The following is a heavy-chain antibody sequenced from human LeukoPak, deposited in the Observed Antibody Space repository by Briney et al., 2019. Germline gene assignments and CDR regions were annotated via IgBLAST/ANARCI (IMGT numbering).Heavy chain of an antibody. V-gene: IGHV1-18*04. CDR3: ARVQTVAENDY. CDR2: IGAYNGNT. CDR1: GYTFTSYG. J-gene: IGHJ4*02. Sequence: ASVKVSCKASGYTFTSYGISWVRQAPGQGLEWMGWIGAYNGNTDYAQKLQGRVTMTTDTSTSTAYMELRSLRSDDTAVYYCARVQTVAENDYWGQGTLVTVSS. D-gene: IGHD6-19*01.